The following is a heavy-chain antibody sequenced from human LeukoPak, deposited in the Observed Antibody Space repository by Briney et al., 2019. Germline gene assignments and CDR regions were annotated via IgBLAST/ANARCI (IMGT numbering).Heavy chain of an antibody. CDR1: GGSINSSTYY. D-gene: IGHD6-13*01. Sequence: SETLSLTCTVSGGSINSSTYYWGWIRQPPGKGLEGIGRFYYSGGTYYNSSLKSRVTISVDTSKNQFSLKLSSVTAADTAVYYCARANPIAGAVDYWGQGTLVTVSS. V-gene: IGHV4-39*07. CDR3: ARANPIAGAVDY. CDR2: FYYSGGT. J-gene: IGHJ4*02.